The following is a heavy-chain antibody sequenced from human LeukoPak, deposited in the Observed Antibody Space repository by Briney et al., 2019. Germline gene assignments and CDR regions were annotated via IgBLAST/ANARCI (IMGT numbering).Heavy chain of an antibody. CDR3: AKRGVVIRVILVGFHKEAYYFDS. D-gene: IGHD3-22*01. V-gene: IGHV3-33*06. CDR1: GFTFSTYA. Sequence: GGSLRLSCAASGFTFSTYAIHWVRQAPGKGLEWVAVIWFDGSEQYYADSVKGRFIISRDNSKSTSNLQLNSLRVEDTAAYFCAKRGVVIRVILVGFHKEAYYFDSWGQGALVTVSS. J-gene: IGHJ4*02. CDR2: IWFDGSEQ.